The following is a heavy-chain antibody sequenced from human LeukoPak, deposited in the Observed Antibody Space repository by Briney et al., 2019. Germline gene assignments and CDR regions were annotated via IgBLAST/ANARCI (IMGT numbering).Heavy chain of an antibody. V-gene: IGHV1-8*01. J-gene: IGHJ4*02. D-gene: IGHD1-26*01. CDR1: GYTFTSYD. CDR3: ARVTGSIDY. CDR2: TNPKSGNT. Sequence: GASVKVACRASGYTFTSYDINWVRQAAGQGLEWMGWTNPKSGNTGYAQKFQGRVTMTRDTSISTAYMELSSLRSEDRAVYYCARVTGSIDYWGQGTLVTVSS.